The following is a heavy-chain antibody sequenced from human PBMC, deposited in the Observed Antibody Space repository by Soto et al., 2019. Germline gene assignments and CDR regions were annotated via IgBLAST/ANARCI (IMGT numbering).Heavy chain of an antibody. CDR3: TRVAAATTYFDY. CDR1: GCTFVDYA. CDR2: IKRKAHGGTT. J-gene: IGHJ4*02. D-gene: IGHD2-2*01. Sequence: PGASLTLSCTASGCTFVDYAMSWVRQTPGKGLEWVGFIKRKAHGGTTEHAASVKGRFTIPRDDSKSIAYLQMNSRKTEDTAVYYCTRVAAATTYFDYWGQGTLVTVSS. V-gene: IGHV3-49*04.